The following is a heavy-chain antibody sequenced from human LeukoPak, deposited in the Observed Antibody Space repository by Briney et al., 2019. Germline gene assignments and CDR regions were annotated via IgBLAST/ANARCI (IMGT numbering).Heavy chain of an antibody. Sequence: SETLSLTCTVSGGSITSTLYYWGWFRQSSGKGLEWIGSMFYSGSTYYNPSLKSRVAISVDTSKNQFSLKLSSVTAADTAVFYCARSPYGSSWYYFDYWGQGTLVTVSS. D-gene: IGHD6-13*01. CDR1: GGSITSTLYY. CDR2: MFYSGST. V-gene: IGHV4-39*01. J-gene: IGHJ4*02. CDR3: ARSPYGSSWYYFDY.